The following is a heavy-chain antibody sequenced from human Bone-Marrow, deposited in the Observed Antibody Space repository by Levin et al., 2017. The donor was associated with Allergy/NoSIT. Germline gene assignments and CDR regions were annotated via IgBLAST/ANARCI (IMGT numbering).Heavy chain of an antibody. V-gene: IGHV3-21*01. Sequence: GGSLRLSCTVSGFTFSMYSRNWVRQAPGKGLEWVSSISSSGSDMYYVDSVRGRFTISRETAKNSLTLQMNSLRAEDTAVYYCARGIIGDVRVAHKEAFDIWGQGTMVSVSS. CDR2: ISSSGSDM. CDR3: ARGIIGDVRVAHKEAFDI. D-gene: IGHD2-8*02. J-gene: IGHJ3*02. CDR1: GFTFSMYS.